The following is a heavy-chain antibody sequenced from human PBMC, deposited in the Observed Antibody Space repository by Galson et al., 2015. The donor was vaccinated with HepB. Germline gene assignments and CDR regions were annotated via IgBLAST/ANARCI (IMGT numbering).Heavy chain of an antibody. J-gene: IGHJ4*02. CDR3: ARAPYRYCSGGSCPERFDC. Sequence: SETLSLTCTVSGGSISSSSYYWGWIRRPPGKGLEWIGSIYFSGSTYYNPSLKSRDTISVDTSKNQFSLKLSSVTATDTAVYYCARAPYRYCSGGSCPERFDCWGQGTLVTVSS. V-gene: IGHV4-39*01. CDR1: GGSISSSSYY. CDR2: IYFSGST. D-gene: IGHD2-15*01.